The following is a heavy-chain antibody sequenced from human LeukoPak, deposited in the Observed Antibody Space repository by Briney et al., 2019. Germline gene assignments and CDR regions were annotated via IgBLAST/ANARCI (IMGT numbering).Heavy chain of an antibody. Sequence: SETLSLTCAVSGGSISSSNWWSWVRQPPGKGLEWIGEIYHSGSTNYNPSLKSRVTISVDTSKNQFSLKLSSVTAADTAVYYCARGSSGSSNFDYWGQGTLVTVSS. J-gene: IGHJ4*02. CDR2: IYHSGST. CDR1: GGSISSSNW. V-gene: IGHV4-4*02. D-gene: IGHD1-26*01. CDR3: ARGSSGSSNFDY.